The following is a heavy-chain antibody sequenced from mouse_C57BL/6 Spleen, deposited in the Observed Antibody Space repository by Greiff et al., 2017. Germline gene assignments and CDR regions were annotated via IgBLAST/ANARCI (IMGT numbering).Heavy chain of an antibody. J-gene: IGHJ4*01. CDR1: GYTFTSYW. D-gene: IGHD2-1*01. Sequence: QVQLQQPGAELVMPGASVKLSCKASGYTFTSYWMHWVKPRPGQGLEWIGELDPSDSYTTYNQKFKGKSTLSVDKSSSTAYMQLSSLTSEDSAVYFCAIYGNYGDARDYWGQGNSVTVSS. V-gene: IGHV1-69*01. CDR2: LDPSDSYT. CDR3: AIYGNYGDARDY.